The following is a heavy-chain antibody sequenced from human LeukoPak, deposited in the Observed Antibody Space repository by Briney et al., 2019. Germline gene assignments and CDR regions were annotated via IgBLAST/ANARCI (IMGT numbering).Heavy chain of an antibody. CDR3: TTRSPYGSGSRPYDY. Sequence: GGSLRLSCAASGFTFSSYAMSWVRQAPGKGLEWVSAISGSGGSTYYADSVKGRFTISRDNSKNTLCLQMNSLRAEDTAVYYCTTRSPYGSGSRPYDYWGQGTLVTVSS. J-gene: IGHJ4*02. D-gene: IGHD3-10*01. CDR2: ISGSGGST. CDR1: GFTFSSYA. V-gene: IGHV3-23*01.